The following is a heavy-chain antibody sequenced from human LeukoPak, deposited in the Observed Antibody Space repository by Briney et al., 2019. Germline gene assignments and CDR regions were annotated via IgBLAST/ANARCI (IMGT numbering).Heavy chain of an antibody. CDR3: AKALNGLVDY. D-gene: IGHD6-19*01. V-gene: IGHV3-33*03. CDR2: IWYDGSNK. J-gene: IGHJ4*02. CDR1: GFTFSDYG. Sequence: GRSLRLSCAASGFTFSDYGMHWVRQAPGKGLEWVAVIWYDGSNKYYADSVKGRFTISRDKSKNTLYLPMNSLRAEDTAVYYCAKALNGLVDYWGQGTLVTVSS.